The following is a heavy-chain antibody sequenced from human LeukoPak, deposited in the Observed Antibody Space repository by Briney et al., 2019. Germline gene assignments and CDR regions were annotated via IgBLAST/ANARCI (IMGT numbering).Heavy chain of an antibody. Sequence: PGGSLRLSCAASGFTFSSYSMNWVRQAPGKGLEWVAVISYDGSNKYYADSVKGRLTISRDNSKNTLYLQMNSLRAEDTAVYYCARGDYSSSWLIDYWGQGTLVTVSS. D-gene: IGHD6-13*01. V-gene: IGHV3-30*03. CDR3: ARGDYSSSWLIDY. CDR1: GFTFSSYS. J-gene: IGHJ4*02. CDR2: ISYDGSNK.